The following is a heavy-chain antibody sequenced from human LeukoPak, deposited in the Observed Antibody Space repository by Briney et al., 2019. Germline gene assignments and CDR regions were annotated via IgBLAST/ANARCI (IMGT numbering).Heavy chain of an antibody. Sequence: GSLRLSCAASGFTFSDYYMSWIRQAPGKGLEWVSYISSSGSTIYYADSVKGRFTISRDNAKNSLYLQMNGLRAEDTAVYYCARDPPYDSSGYASDYWGQGTLVTVSS. CDR2: ISSSGSTI. CDR3: ARDPPYDSSGYASDY. CDR1: GFTFSDYY. D-gene: IGHD3-22*01. V-gene: IGHV3-11*01. J-gene: IGHJ4*02.